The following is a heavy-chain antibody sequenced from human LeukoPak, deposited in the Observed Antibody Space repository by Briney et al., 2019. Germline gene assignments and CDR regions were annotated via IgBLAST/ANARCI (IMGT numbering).Heavy chain of an antibody. D-gene: IGHD3-3*01. J-gene: IGHJ6*02. CDR2: IYYSGST. V-gene: IGHV4-30-4*01. CDR3: ARDLAYDFWSGYYNPFHGMDV. CDR1: GGSISSGDYY. Sequence: SETLSLTCTVSGGSISSGDYYWSWIRQPPGKGLEWIGYIYYSGSTYYNPSLKSRVTISVDTSKNQFSLKLSSVTAADTAVYYCARDLAYDFWSGYYNPFHGMDVWGQGTTVTVSS.